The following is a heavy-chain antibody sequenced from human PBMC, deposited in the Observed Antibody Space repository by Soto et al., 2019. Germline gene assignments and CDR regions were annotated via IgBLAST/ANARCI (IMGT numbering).Heavy chain of an antibody. Sequence: QVQLVQSGAEVKKPGSSVKVSCKASGGTFSSYAISWVRQAPGQGLEWMGGIIPIFGTANYAQKFQGRVTITADKSTSSTHKVLSSLRGEETAVYYCGRWGGGAGVGVTTYYYYGMDVWGQGTTVTVSS. CDR3: GRWGGGAGVGVTTYYYYGMDV. CDR2: IIPIFGTA. D-gene: IGHD3-16*01. CDR1: GGTFSSYA. V-gene: IGHV1-69*06. J-gene: IGHJ6*02.